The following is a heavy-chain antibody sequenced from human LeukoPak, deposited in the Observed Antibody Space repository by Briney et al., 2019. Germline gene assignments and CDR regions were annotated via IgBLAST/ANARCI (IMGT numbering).Heavy chain of an antibody. CDR2: IRSKNFGETQ. Sequence: PGGSLRLSCTVSGFNFGDYTMTWVRQAPGKGLEWVSFIRSKNFGETQEYAAAVKGRFTISRDDSKNITYLEMNSLKTEDTAVYCYSVHDSIYFDYWGQGTLVTVSS. CDR3: SVHDSIYFDY. CDR1: GFNFGDYT. V-gene: IGHV3-49*04. J-gene: IGHJ4*02. D-gene: IGHD5/OR15-5a*01.